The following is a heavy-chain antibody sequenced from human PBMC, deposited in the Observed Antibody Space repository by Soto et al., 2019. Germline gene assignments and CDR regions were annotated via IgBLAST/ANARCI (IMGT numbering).Heavy chain of an antibody. J-gene: IGHJ5*02. CDR3: AKDMRVLTQIVVVPAAIRGTDWFDP. CDR1: GFTFSSYG. D-gene: IGHD2-2*01. Sequence: PGGSLRLSCAASGFTFSSYGMHWVRQAPGKGLEWVAVISYDGSNKYYADSVKGRFTISRDNSKNTLYLQMNSLRAEDTAVYYCAKDMRVLTQIVVVPAAIRGTDWFDPWGQGTLVTVSS. CDR2: ISYDGSNK. V-gene: IGHV3-30*18.